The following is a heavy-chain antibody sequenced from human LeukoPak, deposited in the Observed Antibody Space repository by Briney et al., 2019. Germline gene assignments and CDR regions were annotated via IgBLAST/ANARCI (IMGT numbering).Heavy chain of an antibody. D-gene: IGHD3-10*01. V-gene: IGHV1-8*01. CDR3: ARSAERGVPSPDY. J-gene: IGHJ4*02. CDR2: MNPNSGNT. CDR1: GYTFTSYD. Sequence: AASVKVSCKASGYTFTSYDINWVRQATGQGLEWMGWMNPNSGNTGYAQKFQGRVTMTRSTSINTAYMELNSLISEDTAVYYCARSAERGVPSPDYWGQGTLVTVSS.